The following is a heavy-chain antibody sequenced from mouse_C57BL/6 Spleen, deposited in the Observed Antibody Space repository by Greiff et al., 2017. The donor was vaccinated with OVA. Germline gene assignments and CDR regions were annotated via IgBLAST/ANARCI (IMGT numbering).Heavy chain of an antibody. J-gene: IGHJ3*01. CDR2: INPSNGGT. Sequence: QVQLQQPGTELVKPGASVKLSCKASGYTFTSYWMHWVQQRPGQGLEWIGNINPSNGGTNYNEKFKSKATLTVAKSSSTAYMQLSSRTSEDYAVYYCAKGLDDSNWRFAYWGQGTLVTVSA. V-gene: IGHV1-53*01. CDR3: AKGLDDSNWRFAY. D-gene: IGHD2-5*01. CDR1: GYTFTSYW.